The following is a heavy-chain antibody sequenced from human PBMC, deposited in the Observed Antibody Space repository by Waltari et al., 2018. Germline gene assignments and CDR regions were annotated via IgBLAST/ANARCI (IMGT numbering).Heavy chain of an antibody. CDR2: INPNSGGT. CDR3: AKGQEHYYDNSGSFVS. D-gene: IGHD3-22*01. Sequence: QVQLVQRGAEVKKPGASVKVSCKASGYTFTGYYIHWVRQAPGQGLEWMGRINPNSGGTNYAQKFQGRVTMTRDTTINTAYMELSRLRPDDTAVDYCAKGQEHYYDNSGSFVSWGQGTLVTVSS. CDR1: GYTFTGYY. J-gene: IGHJ5*01. V-gene: IGHV1-2*06.